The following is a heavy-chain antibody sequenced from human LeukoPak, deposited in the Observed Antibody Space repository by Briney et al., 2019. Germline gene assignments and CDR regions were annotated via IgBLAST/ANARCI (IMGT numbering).Heavy chain of an antibody. D-gene: IGHD6-13*01. J-gene: IGHJ4*02. CDR2: TYYRSKWSS. Sequence: SQTLSLACAISGXSVSSNSFAWNWLRQSPSRGLEWLGRTYYRSKWSSDYAVSMESRVIINSDTSKNQFSLQLKSVTPEDTAVYYCARGRSWPLDYWGQGTLVTVSS. V-gene: IGHV6-1*01. CDR3: ARGRSWPLDY. CDR1: GXSVSSNSFA.